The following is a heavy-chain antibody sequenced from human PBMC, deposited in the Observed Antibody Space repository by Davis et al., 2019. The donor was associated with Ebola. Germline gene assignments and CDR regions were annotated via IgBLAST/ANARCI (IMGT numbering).Heavy chain of an antibody. CDR1: GGSISSGSYY. CDR3: AREIGGRLRPHDAFDI. J-gene: IGHJ3*02. D-gene: IGHD4-17*01. V-gene: IGHV4-61*09. Sequence: PSETLSLTCTVSGGSISSGSYYWSWIRQPAGKGLEWIGHIYTSGSTNYNPSLKSRVTISVDTSKNQFSLKLSSVTAADTAVYYCAREIGGRLRPHDAFDIWGQGTMVTVSS. CDR2: IYTSGST.